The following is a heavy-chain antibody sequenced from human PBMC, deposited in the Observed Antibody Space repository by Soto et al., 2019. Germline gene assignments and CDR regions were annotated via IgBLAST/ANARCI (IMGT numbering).Heavy chain of an antibody. CDR1: GFTFSSYA. CDR3: AKDDGSLLRFLEWLLYFDC. V-gene: IGHV3-23*01. J-gene: IGHJ4*02. D-gene: IGHD3-3*01. Sequence: EVQLLESGGGLVQPGGSLRLSCAASGFTFSSYAMSWVRQAPGKGLEWVSTIIGCGANTYYADSVKARFTISRDNSKNTLHLQMNSLRAEDTAVYYCAKDDGSLLRFLEWLLYFDCWGQGTLVTVSS. CDR2: IIGCGANT.